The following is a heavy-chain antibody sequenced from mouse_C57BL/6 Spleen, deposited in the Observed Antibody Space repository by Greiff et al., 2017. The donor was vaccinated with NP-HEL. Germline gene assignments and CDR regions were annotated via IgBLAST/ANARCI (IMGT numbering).Heavy chain of an antibody. D-gene: IGHD2-4*01. CDR2: FYPGSGSI. CDR1: GYTFTEYT. CDR3: ERHEEGIYYDYDGGAWFAY. Sequence: VQLQQSGAELVKPGASVKLSCKASGYTFTEYTIHWVKQRSGQGLEWIGWFYPGSGSIKYNEKFKDKATLTADKSSSTVYMELSRLTSEDSAVYFCERHEEGIYYDYDGGAWFAYWGQGTLVTVSA. J-gene: IGHJ3*01. V-gene: IGHV1-62-2*01.